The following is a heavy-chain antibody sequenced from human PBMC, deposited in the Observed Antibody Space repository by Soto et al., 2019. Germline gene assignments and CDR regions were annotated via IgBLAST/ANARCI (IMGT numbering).Heavy chain of an antibody. CDR2: IYYSGST. Sequence: KQSQTLSLTCTVSGGSISSGGYYWSWIRQHPGKGLEWIGYIYYSGSTYYNPSLKSRVTISVDTSKNQFSLKLSSVTAADTAVYYCARGRIAARPGATYYYYGMDVWGQGTTVTVSS. CDR1: GGSISSGGYY. V-gene: IGHV4-31*03. D-gene: IGHD6-6*01. J-gene: IGHJ6*02. CDR3: ARGRIAARPGATYYYYGMDV.